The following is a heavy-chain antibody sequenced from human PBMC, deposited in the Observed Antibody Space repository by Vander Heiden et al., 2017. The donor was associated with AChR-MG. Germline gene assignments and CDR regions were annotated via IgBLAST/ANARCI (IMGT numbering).Heavy chain of an antibody. CDR2: IWYDGSNK. J-gene: IGHJ6*03. D-gene: IGHD3-3*01. Sequence: QVQLVASGGGVVQPGRSLRLSCAASGFPFSSYGMHWVRQAPGKGLEWVAVIWYDGSNKYYADSVKGRVTISRDNSKNTLYLQMNSLRAEETAVYYCAGNGGITICGRGDYYYMDVWGKGTTVTVSS. CDR3: AGNGGITICGRGDYYYMDV. CDR1: GFPFSSYG. V-gene: IGHV3-33*01.